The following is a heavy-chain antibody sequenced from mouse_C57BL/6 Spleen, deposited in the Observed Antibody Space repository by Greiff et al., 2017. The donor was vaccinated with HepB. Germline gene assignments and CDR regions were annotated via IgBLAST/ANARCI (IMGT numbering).Heavy chain of an antibody. D-gene: IGHD2-4*01. Sequence: VQLQQPGAELVMPGASVKLSCKASGYTFTSYWMHWVKQRPGQGLEWIGEIDPSDSYTNYNQKFKGKSTLTVDKSSSTAYMQLSSLTSEDSAVYYCARWEYDYDGFDYWGQGTTLTVSS. CDR3: ARWEYDYDGFDY. CDR2: IDPSDSYT. J-gene: IGHJ2*01. CDR1: GYTFTSYW. V-gene: IGHV1-69*01.